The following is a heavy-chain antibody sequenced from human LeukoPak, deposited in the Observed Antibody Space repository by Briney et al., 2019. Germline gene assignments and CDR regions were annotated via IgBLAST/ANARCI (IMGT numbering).Heavy chain of an antibody. CDR2: IYHSGST. V-gene: IGHV4-30-2*01. CDR1: GGSIRNDGYY. CDR3: ARERAARPREDFVIDY. D-gene: IGHD6-6*01. Sequence: PSETLSLTCTVSGGSIRNDGYYWSWIRQPPGKGLEWIGYIYHSGSTYYNPSLKSRVTISVDRSKNQFSLKLSSVTAADTAVYYCARERAARPREDFVIDYWGQGTLVTVSS. J-gene: IGHJ4*02.